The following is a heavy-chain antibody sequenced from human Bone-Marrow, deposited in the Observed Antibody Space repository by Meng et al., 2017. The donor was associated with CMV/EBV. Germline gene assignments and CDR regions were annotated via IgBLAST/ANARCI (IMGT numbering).Heavy chain of an antibody. V-gene: IGHV4-39*07. J-gene: IGHJ5*02. CDR2: IYYSGST. D-gene: IGHD3-16*01. Sequence: SETLSLTCTVSGGSISSSSYYWGWIRQPPGKGLEWIGSIYYSGSTYYNPSLKSRVTISVDTSKNQFSLKLSSVTAADTAVYYCARVRLGGSSGLGEFDPWGQGTQVTVSS. CDR3: ARVRLGGSSGLGEFDP. CDR1: GGSISSSSYY.